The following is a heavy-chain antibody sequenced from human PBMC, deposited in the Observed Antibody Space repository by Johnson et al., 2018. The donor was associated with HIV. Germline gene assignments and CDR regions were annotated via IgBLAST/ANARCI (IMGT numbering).Heavy chain of an antibody. J-gene: IGHJ3*02. CDR1: GFTFSSYA. Sequence: VLLVESRGGVLQPGRSLRLSCAAPGFTFSSYALHCVSQAPGRRLQYVSARSRNGGRTSYARFAKGRFTISRDNSKNTLYLQMGSLRAEDTAVYYCARPLSSGLGFDAFDIWGQGTMVSVSS. V-gene: IGHV3-64*01. D-gene: IGHD3-22*01. CDR3: ARPLSSGLGFDAFDI. CDR2: RSRNGGRT.